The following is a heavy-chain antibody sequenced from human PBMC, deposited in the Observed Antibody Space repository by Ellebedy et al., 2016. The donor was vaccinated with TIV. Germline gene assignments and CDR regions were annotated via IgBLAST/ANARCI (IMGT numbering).Heavy chain of an antibody. Sequence: AASVKVSCKASGVTFSRYAVSWVRQAPGQGLDWMGTLIPMYGKTHYAQKLQGRVTIAADESTNTAFMELSSLKSEDTAIYYCARGEYRNWLDPWGQGTLVTVSS. CDR2: LIPMYGKT. J-gene: IGHJ5*02. D-gene: IGHD3-10*01. CDR3: ARGEYRNWLDP. CDR1: GVTFSRYA. V-gene: IGHV1-69*13.